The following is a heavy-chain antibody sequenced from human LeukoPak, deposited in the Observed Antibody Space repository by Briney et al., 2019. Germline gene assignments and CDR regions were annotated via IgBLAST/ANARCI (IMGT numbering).Heavy chain of an antibody. CDR1: GGSISSYY. J-gene: IGHJ3*02. D-gene: IGHD6-6*01. CDR3: AREEYSSSSGAFDI. CDR2: IYYSGST. V-gene: IGHV4-59*01. Sequence: SETLSLTCTASGGSISSYYWSWIRQPPGKGLEWIGYIYYSGSTNYNPSLKSRVTISVDTSKNQFSLKLSSVTAADTAVYYCAREEYSSSSGAFDIWGQGTMVTVSS.